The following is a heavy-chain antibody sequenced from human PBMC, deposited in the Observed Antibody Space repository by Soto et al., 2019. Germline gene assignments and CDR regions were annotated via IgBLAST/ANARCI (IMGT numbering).Heavy chain of an antibody. CDR3: ARSRYTSGWWTPPFDY. D-gene: IGHD6-19*01. Sequence: SETLSLTYAVSGGSISSYYWSWIRQPPGKGLEWIGYIYYSGSTNYNPSLQSRVTISVDTSKNQFSLKLTSVTAADTAVYYCARSRYTSGWWTPPFDYWGQGTLVTVSS. CDR2: IYYSGST. CDR1: GGSISSYY. V-gene: IGHV4-59*01. J-gene: IGHJ4*02.